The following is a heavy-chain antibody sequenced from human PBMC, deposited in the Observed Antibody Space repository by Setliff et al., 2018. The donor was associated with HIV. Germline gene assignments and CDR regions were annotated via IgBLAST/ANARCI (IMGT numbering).Heavy chain of an antibody. CDR3: ARVAYASLSSSWYLLDYYYYLDV. Sequence: ASVKVSCKASGYTFSIYDINWVRQATGQGLQWMGWMSPKSGNTGYARKFQGRVSMTRNTSISTAYMELSSLISEDTAVYYCARVAYASLSSSWYLLDYYYYLDVWGKGTTVTSP. V-gene: IGHV1-8*02. CDR2: MSPKSGNT. D-gene: IGHD6-13*01. J-gene: IGHJ6*03. CDR1: GYTFSIYD.